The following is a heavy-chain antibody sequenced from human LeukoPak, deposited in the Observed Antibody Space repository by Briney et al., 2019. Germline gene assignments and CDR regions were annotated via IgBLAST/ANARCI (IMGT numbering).Heavy chain of an antibody. Sequence: PGGSLRLSCAASGFTFSNAWMSWVRQAPGKGLEWVGRIKSKTDGGTTDYAAPVKGRFTISRDDSKNTLYLQMNSLKTEDTAVYYCARMEGRDGYNSAFDIWGQGTMVTVAS. CDR1: GFTFSNAW. D-gene: IGHD5-24*01. J-gene: IGHJ3*02. CDR3: ARMEGRDGYNSAFDI. V-gene: IGHV3-15*01. CDR2: IKSKTDGGTT.